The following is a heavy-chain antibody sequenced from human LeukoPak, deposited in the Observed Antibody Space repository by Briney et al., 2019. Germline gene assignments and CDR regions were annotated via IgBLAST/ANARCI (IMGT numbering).Heavy chain of an antibody. CDR2: IYSGGSK. Sequence: GGSLRLSCVASGFSVSSKSMSWVRQAPGKGLEWVSAIYSGGSKYHADSMRGRFTISRDNSKNTLYLQMNSLRAEDTALYYCASMPHYWGQGTLVTVSS. CDR3: ASMPHY. D-gene: IGHD2-2*01. J-gene: IGHJ4*02. CDR1: GFSVSSKS. V-gene: IGHV3-53*01.